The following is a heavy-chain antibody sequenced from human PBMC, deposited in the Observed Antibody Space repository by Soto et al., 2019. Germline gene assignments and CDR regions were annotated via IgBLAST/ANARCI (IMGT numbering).Heavy chain of an antibody. Sequence: PSETLSLTCTVSGGSISSGDYYWSWIRQPPGKGLEWIGYIYYSGSTYYNPSLKSRVTISVDTSKNQFSLKLSSVTAADTAVYYCARAFTMIVVVTPTHAFDIWGQGTMVTVSS. CDR3: ARAFTMIVVVTPTHAFDI. CDR1: GGSISSGDYY. CDR2: IYYSGST. V-gene: IGHV4-30-4*01. D-gene: IGHD3-22*01. J-gene: IGHJ3*02.